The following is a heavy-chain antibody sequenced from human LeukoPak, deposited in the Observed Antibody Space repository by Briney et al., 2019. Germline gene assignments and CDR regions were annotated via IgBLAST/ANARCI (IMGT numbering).Heavy chain of an antibody. V-gene: IGHV3-7*01. D-gene: IGHD3-22*01. CDR3: ARVHPIVVVIEDAFDI. J-gene: IGHJ3*02. CDR1: GFTFNTYS. Sequence: GGSLRLSCAASGFTFNTYSMSWVRQAPGKGLEWVANIKQDGSGKYYVDSVKGRFTISRDNAKNSLYLQMNSLRAEDTAVYYCARVHPIVVVIEDAFDIWGQGTMVTVSS. CDR2: IKQDGSGK.